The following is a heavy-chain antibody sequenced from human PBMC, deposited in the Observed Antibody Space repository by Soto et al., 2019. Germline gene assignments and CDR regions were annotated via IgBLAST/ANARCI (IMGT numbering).Heavy chain of an antibody. CDR1: GFTFSYYS. Sequence: PGGSLRLSCAASGFTFSYYSMNWVRQAPGKGLEWISYISSSSGTIYYADSVKGRFTISRDNAKNSLYLQMNSLRDEDTAVYCCARRGKTSIEYNYAMDVWGQGTTVTVSS. V-gene: IGHV3-48*02. D-gene: IGHD1-1*01. J-gene: IGHJ6*02. CDR2: ISSSSGTI. CDR3: ARRGKTSIEYNYAMDV.